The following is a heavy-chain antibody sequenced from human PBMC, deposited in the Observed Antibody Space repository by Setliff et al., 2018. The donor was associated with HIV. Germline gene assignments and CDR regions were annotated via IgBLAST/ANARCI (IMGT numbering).Heavy chain of an antibody. Sequence: SETLSLTCTVSGGSISSYYWSWIRQPPGKGLEWIGYIYYSGSTNYNPSLKSRVTISVDTPKNQFSLKLNSVIAADTAVYYCARGAGAFGAKLDSWGQGTMVTVSS. CDR2: IYYSGST. CDR1: GGSISSYY. CDR3: ARGAGAFGAKLDS. D-gene: IGHD3-10*01. V-gene: IGHV4-59*01. J-gene: IGHJ3*01.